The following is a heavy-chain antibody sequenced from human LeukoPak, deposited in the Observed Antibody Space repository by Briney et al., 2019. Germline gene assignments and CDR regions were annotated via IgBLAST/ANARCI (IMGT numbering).Heavy chain of an antibody. V-gene: IGHV4-61*08. CDR2: IFYSGTT. Sequence: ETLSLTCTVSGASVSSGGSYWGWIRQPPGKGLEWIGYIFYSGTTNYSPSLKSRVTMSLDTSENQFSLRLSSVTAADTAVYYCARTPVYCSGGSCYYYYYAMDVWGQGTTVTVSS. D-gene: IGHD2-15*01. CDR1: GASVSSGGSY. J-gene: IGHJ6*02. CDR3: ARTPVYCSGGSCYYYYYAMDV.